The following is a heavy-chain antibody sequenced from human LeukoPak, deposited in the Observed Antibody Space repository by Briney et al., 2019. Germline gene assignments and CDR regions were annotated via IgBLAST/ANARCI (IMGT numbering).Heavy chain of an antibody. CDR1: GGSISSYY. J-gene: IGHJ4*02. Sequence: PSETLSLTCTVSGGSISSYYWSWIRQPPGKGLEWIGYIYYSGSTNYNPSLKSRVTISVDTSKNQFSLKLSSVTAADTAVYYCARGGLGGSGSYYSSGPLGGYWGQGTLVTVSS. CDR3: ARGGLGGSGSYYSSGPLGGY. CDR2: IYYSGST. D-gene: IGHD3-10*01. V-gene: IGHV4-59*01.